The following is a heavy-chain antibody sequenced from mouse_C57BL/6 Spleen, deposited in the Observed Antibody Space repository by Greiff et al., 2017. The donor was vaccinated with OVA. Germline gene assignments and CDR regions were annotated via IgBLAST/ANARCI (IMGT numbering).Heavy chain of an antibody. CDR1: GFTFSSYG. Sequence: DVKLVESGGDLVKPGGSLKLSCAASGFTFSSYGMSWVRQTPDKRLEWVATISSGGSYTYYPDSVKGRFTLTRDNAKNTLYLQMSSLTSEDTAIYYCARQSNSDEDYFDYWGQGTTLTVSS. J-gene: IGHJ2*01. D-gene: IGHD4-1*02. CDR3: ARQSNSDEDYFDY. V-gene: IGHV5-6*02. CDR2: ISSGGSYT.